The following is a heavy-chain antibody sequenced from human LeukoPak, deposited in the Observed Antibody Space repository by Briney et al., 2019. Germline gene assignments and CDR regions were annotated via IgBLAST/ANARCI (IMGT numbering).Heavy chain of an antibody. Sequence: ASVKVSCKASGYTFTSYGISWVRQAPGQGLEWMGWISAYNGNTNYAQKLQGRVTMTTDTSTSTAYMELRSLRSDDTALYYCARDLRYSSGWYEFDYWGQGTLVTVSS. CDR2: ISAYNGNT. CDR1: GYTFTSYG. J-gene: IGHJ4*02. V-gene: IGHV1-18*01. CDR3: ARDLRYSSGWYEFDY. D-gene: IGHD6-19*01.